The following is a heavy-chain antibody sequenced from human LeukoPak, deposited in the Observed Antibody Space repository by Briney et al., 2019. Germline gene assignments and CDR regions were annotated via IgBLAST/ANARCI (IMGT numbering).Heavy chain of an antibody. D-gene: IGHD6-19*01. J-gene: IGHJ4*02. CDR3: ARSERYSSGWYFYFDY. CDR1: GDSINNNY. V-gene: IGHV4-59*01. CDR2: IYYSGST. Sequence: PSETLSLTCTVSGDSINNNYWSWIRQPPGKGLEWIGYIYYSGSTNYNPSLKSRVTISIDTSKNQFSLNLSSVTAADTAVYYCARSERYSSGWYFYFDYWGQGTLVTVSS.